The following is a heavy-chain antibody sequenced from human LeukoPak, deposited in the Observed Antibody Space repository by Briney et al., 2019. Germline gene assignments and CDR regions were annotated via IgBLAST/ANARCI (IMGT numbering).Heavy chain of an antibody. CDR2: ISGSSSDR. CDR3: ARDDDGDNPPDY. CDR1: GFTLSAYY. J-gene: IGHJ4*02. D-gene: IGHD4-17*01. V-gene: IGHV3-11*05. Sequence: GGALRLSCAASGFTLSAYYMAWLRQAPGKGPEWVSHISGSSSDRWYADSVKGRFTISRDNAKSTLYLQMNSLRAEDTAVYYCARDDDGDNPPDYWGQGTLVTVSS.